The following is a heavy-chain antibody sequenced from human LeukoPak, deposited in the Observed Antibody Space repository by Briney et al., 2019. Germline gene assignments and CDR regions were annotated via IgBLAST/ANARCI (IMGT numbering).Heavy chain of an antibody. D-gene: IGHD3-10*01. CDR2: IYHSGST. CDR3: ARSVTMPADY. Sequence: SETLSLTCAVSGGSISSSNWWIWVRQPPGKGLEWIGDIYHSGSTNYNPSLKSRLTISVDKSKNQFSLKLTSVTAADTAVYYCARSVTMPADYWGQGTLVTVSP. CDR1: GGSISSSNW. V-gene: IGHV4-4*02. J-gene: IGHJ4*02.